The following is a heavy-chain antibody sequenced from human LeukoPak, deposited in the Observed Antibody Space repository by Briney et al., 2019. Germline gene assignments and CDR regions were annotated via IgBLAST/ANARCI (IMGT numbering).Heavy chain of an antibody. J-gene: IGHJ4*02. D-gene: IGHD2-21*02. Sequence: GGSLRLSCAASGFTFSSYWMTWVRQAPGTGLEWVATIKQDGSERFYVDSVKGRFTISRDNAENSLYLQMNSLRTEDTAVYYCVRDWGDSGDYWGQGTLVAVSS. CDR3: VRDWGDSGDY. CDR2: IKQDGSER. V-gene: IGHV3-7*01. CDR1: GFTFSSYW.